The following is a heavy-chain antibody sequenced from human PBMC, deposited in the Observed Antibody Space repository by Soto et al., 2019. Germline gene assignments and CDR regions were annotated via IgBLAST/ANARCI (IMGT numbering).Heavy chain of an antibody. D-gene: IGHD3-16*01. Sequence: EVQLVDSGGGLVQPGGSLRLSCAASGFTFSSYWMHWVRQAPGKGLVWVSRIYTDGSRTNYADSVKGRFTISRDNAKNTLYLQINSLRAEDTAVYYCARGLMHLYGMDVWGQGTTVTVSS. CDR1: GFTFSSYW. V-gene: IGHV3-74*01. CDR2: IYTDGSRT. J-gene: IGHJ6*02. CDR3: ARGLMHLYGMDV.